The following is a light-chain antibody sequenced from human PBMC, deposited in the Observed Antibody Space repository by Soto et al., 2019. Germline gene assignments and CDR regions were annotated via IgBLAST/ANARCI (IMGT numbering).Light chain of an antibody. Sequence: QSALTQPASVSGSPGQSITISCAGTSSDVGGYKFVSWYQQYLGKAPKLIIYEVSSRPSGVSNRFSGSKSGNTASLTISGLQAEDEADYYCSSFTSASTLYVFGSGTKVTVL. J-gene: IGLJ1*01. CDR2: EVS. CDR1: SSDVGGYKF. V-gene: IGLV2-14*01. CDR3: SSFTSASTLYV.